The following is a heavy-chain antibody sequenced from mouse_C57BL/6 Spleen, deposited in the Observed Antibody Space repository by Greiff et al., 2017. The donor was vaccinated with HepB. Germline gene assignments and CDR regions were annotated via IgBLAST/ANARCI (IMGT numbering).Heavy chain of an antibody. CDR2: INPSSGYT. CDR1: GYTFTSYW. D-gene: IGHD3-2*02. CDR3: ARRSSGLYAMDY. Sequence: QVHVKQSGAELAKPGASVKLSCKASGYTFTSYWMHWVKQRPGQGLEWIGYINPSSGYTKYNQKFKDKATLTADKSSSTAYMQLSSLTYEDSAVYYCARRSSGLYAMDYWGQGTSVTVSS. V-gene: IGHV1-7*01. J-gene: IGHJ4*01.